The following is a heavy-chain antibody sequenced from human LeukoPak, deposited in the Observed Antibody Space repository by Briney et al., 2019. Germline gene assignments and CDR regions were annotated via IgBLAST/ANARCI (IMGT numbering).Heavy chain of an antibody. CDR2: INHSVGT. V-gene: IGHV4-34*01. CDR1: GGSFSGDY. CDR3: ARGYGRFDL. J-gene: IGHJ2*01. Sequence: SETLSLTCAVYGGSFSGDYWSWIRQSSGKGLEWIGEINHSVGTNYNPSLKSRVTISVDPSKNQFSLKLSSVTAADTALYYCARGYGRFDLWGRGTLVSVSS. D-gene: IGHD4-17*01.